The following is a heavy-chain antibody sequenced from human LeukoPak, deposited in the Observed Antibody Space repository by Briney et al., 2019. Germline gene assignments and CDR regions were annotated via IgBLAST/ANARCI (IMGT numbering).Heavy chain of an antibody. CDR3: ARANFLYCSSTSCLFDY. Sequence: GASVKVSCKASGYTFTDYYMHWVRLAPGQGLEWMGWINPNSGGTNYVQKFQGWVTMTRDTSINTAYMELSRLTSDDTAGYYCARANFLYCSSTSCLFDYWGQGTLVTVSS. CDR1: GYTFTDYY. J-gene: IGHJ4*02. CDR2: INPNSGGT. D-gene: IGHD2-2*01. V-gene: IGHV1-2*04.